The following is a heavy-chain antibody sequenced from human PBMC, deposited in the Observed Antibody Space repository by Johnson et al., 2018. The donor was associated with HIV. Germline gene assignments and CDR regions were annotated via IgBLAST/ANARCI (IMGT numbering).Heavy chain of an antibody. CDR3: GKVRIPVAGFDAFDI. CDR1: GFTFSSYA. J-gene: IGHJ3*02. Sequence: QVQPVESGGGVLQPGRSLILSRAASGFTFSSYAMHWVRQAPGKGLEWVAVISYDGSDKHYADSVKGRFTISRDNAKSSLFLQMNSLRGEDTALYYCGKVRIPVAGFDAFDIWGQGTVVTVSS. V-gene: IGHV3-30*04. D-gene: IGHD6-19*01. CDR2: ISYDGSDK.